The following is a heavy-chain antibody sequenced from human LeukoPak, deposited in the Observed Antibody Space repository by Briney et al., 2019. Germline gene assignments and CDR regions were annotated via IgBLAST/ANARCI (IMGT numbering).Heavy chain of an antibody. CDR1: GYTFTSYG. J-gene: IGHJ6*03. D-gene: IGHD2-2*01. CDR3: ARIGDCSSTSCYFGYYYYMDV. CDR2: ISAYNGNT. Sequence: APVKVSCKASGYTFTSYGISWVRQAPGQGLEWMGWISAYNGNTNYAQKLQGRVTMTTDTSTSTAYMELRSLRSDDTAVYYSARIGDCSSTSCYFGYYYYMDVWGKGTTVTVSS. V-gene: IGHV1-18*01.